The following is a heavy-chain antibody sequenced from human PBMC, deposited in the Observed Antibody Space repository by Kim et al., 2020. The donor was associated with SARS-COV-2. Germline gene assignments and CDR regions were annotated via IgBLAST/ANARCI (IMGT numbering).Heavy chain of an antibody. D-gene: IGHD3-10*01. J-gene: IGHJ4*02. V-gene: IGHV3-21*01. Sequence: YYADSVKGRFTISRDNAKNSLYLQMNSLRAEDTAVYYCARDIFYGSGMSYWGQGTLVTVSS. CDR3: ARDIFYGSGMSY.